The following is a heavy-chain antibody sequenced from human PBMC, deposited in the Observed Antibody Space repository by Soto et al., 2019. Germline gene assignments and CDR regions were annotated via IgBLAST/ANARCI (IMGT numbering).Heavy chain of an antibody. CDR3: ARDVRASDFWSGYYLHWFDP. V-gene: IGHV1-46*01. J-gene: IGHJ5*02. D-gene: IGHD3-3*01. CDR2: INPSGGST. CDR1: GYTFTSYY. Sequence: ASVKVSCKASGYTFTSYYMHRVRQAPGQGLEWMGIINPSGGSTSYAQKFQGRVTMTRDTSTSTVYMELSSLRSEDTAVYYCARDVRASDFWSGYYLHWFDPWGQGTLVTVSS.